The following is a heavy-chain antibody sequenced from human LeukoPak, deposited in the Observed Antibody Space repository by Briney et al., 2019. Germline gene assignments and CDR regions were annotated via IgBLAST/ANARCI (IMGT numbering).Heavy chain of an antibody. Sequence: SETLSLTCTVSGGSISNYYWSWIRQPPGKGLEWLGYIYYSGSANYNPSLKSRVIISVDTSKNQFSLRLSSVTAADTAVYYCARDRGSSGYWSSVLDYYYYGMDVWGQGTTVTVSS. CDR2: IYYSGSA. J-gene: IGHJ6*02. CDR1: GGSISNYY. CDR3: ARDRGSSGYWSSVLDYYYYGMDV. D-gene: IGHD3-22*01. V-gene: IGHV4-59*01.